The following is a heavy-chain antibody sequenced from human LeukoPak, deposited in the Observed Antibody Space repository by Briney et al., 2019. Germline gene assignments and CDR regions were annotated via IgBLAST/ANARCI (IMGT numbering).Heavy chain of an antibody. V-gene: IGHV3-66*02. CDR3: ARDRAEGKTWVEFDP. CDR2: IYSDGVT. CDR1: GFIVNSYA. J-gene: IGHJ5*02. Sequence: GGSLRLSCAASGFIVNSYAMSWVRQAPGKGLAWVSLIYSDGVTQYADSVKGRFTISGDNSKNTLYLQMNSLRDEDTAVYLCARDRAEGKTWVEFDPWGQGTLVTVSS.